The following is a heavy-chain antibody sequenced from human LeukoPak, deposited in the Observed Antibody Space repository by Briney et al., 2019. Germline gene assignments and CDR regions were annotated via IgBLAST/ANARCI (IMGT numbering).Heavy chain of an antibody. V-gene: IGHV3-33*01. D-gene: IGHD3/OR15-3a*01. CDR1: GFTFSSYG. J-gene: IGHJ4*02. CDR2: IWYDGSNK. Sequence: GGSLRLSCAASGFTFSSYGMHWVRQAPGKGLEWVAVIWYDGSNKYYADSVKGRFTISRDNSKNTLYLQMNSLRAEDTAVYYCARGLGLDVDYYFDYWGQGTLVTVSS. CDR3: ARGLGLDVDYYFDY.